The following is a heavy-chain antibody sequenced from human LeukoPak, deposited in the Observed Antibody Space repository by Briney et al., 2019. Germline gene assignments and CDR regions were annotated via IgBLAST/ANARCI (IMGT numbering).Heavy chain of an antibody. CDR3: ARGGSGYYYGWFDP. CDR2: ISSSSSTI. Sequence: GGSLRLSCAASGFTFSSYSMNWVRQAPGKGLEWVSYISSSSSTIYYADSVKGRFTISRDNAKNSLYLQMNSLRAEDTAVYYCARGGSGYYYGWFDPWGQGTLVTVSS. V-gene: IGHV3-48*01. CDR1: GFTFSSYS. J-gene: IGHJ5*02. D-gene: IGHD3-22*01.